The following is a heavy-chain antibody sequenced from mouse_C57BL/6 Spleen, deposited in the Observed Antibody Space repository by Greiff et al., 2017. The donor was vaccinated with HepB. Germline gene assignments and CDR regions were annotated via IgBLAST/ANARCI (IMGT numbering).Heavy chain of an antibody. CDR3: ARRTTVSRYFDV. J-gene: IGHJ1*03. V-gene: IGHV14-2*01. D-gene: IGHD1-1*01. Sequence: VQLKESGAELVKPGASVKLSCTASGFNIKDYYMHWVKQRTEQGLEWIGRIDPEDGETKYAPKFQGKATITADTSSTTAYLQLSSRTSEDTAVYYCARRTTVSRYFDVWGTGTTVTVSS. CDR1: GFNIKDYY. CDR2: IDPEDGET.